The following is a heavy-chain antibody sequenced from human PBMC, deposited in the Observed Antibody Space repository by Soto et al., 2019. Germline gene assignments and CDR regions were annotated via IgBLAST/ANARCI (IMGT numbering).Heavy chain of an antibody. D-gene: IGHD2-2*02. Sequence: ASVKVSCKASGYTFTSYAMHWVRQAPGQRLEWMGWINAGNGNTKYSQKFQGRVTITRDTSASTAYMELSSLRSEDTAVYYCARAPRGYCSSTSCYTPSFYYYYYYMDVWGKGTTVTVSS. V-gene: IGHV1-3*01. CDR1: GYTFTSYA. CDR3: ARAPRGYCSSTSCYTPSFYYYYYYMDV. CDR2: INAGNGNT. J-gene: IGHJ6*03.